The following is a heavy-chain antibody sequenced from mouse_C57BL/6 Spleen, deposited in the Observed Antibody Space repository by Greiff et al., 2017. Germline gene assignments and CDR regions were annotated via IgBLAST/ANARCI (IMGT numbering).Heavy chain of an antibody. D-gene: IGHD1-1*01. Sequence: VQLQQSGPELVKPGASVKISCKASGYAFSSSWMNWVKQRPGKGLEWIGRIYPGDGDTNYNGKFKGKATLTADKSSSTAYMQLSSRTSEDSAVYFCARLDYYGSSYVDYWGQGTTLTVSS. CDR1: GYAFSSSW. CDR2: IYPGDGDT. J-gene: IGHJ2*01. V-gene: IGHV1-82*01. CDR3: ARLDYYGSSYVDY.